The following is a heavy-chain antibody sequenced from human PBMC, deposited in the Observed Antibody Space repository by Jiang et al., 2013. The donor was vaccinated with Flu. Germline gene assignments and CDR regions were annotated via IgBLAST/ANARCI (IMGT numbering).Heavy chain of an antibody. CDR1: GYTFTSYY. Sequence: GAEVKKPGASVKASCKASGYTFTSYYMHWVRQAPGQGLEWMGIINPSGGSTSYAQKFQGRVTMTRDTSTSTVYMELSSLRSEDTAVYYCARESLRPYYDSSGYYRNWGQGTLVTVSS. V-gene: IGHV1-46*01. J-gene: IGHJ4*02. D-gene: IGHD3-22*01. CDR2: INPSGGST. CDR3: ARESLRPYYDSSGYYRN.